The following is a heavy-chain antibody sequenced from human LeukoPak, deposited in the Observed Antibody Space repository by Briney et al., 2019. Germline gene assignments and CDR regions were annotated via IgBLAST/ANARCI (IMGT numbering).Heavy chain of an antibody. CDR1: GYTLTGYY. D-gene: IGHD5-12*01. CDR2: INPNSGGT. J-gene: IGHJ4*02. Sequence: ASVKVSCKASGYTLTGYYMHWVRQAPGQGLEWMGWINPNSGGTNYAQKFQGRVTMTRDTSISTAYMGLSRLRSDDTAVYYCARPYSGYDLDYWGQGTLVTVSS. V-gene: IGHV1-2*02. CDR3: ARPYSGYDLDY.